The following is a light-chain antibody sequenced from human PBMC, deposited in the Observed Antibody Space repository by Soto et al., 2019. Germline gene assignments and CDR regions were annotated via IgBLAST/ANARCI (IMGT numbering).Light chain of an antibody. CDR3: QKYYSAPRT. J-gene: IGKJ1*01. V-gene: IGKV1-27*01. CDR1: QAISNY. Sequence: DIQMTQSPSALSACVGDRVTITCRARQAISNYLAWYQQKPGKVPNILIYAASTLQSGVPSRFSGSGSGTDFTLTISSLQHEDVATYYCQKYYSAPRTFGQGTKVDIK. CDR2: AAS.